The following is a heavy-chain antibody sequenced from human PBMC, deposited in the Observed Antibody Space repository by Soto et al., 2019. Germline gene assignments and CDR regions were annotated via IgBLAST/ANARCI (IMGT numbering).Heavy chain of an antibody. D-gene: IGHD5-12*01. J-gene: IGHJ4*02. CDR1: GFTFSNYG. V-gene: IGHV3-30*18. CDR3: AKDSRVYRDYPAY. CDR2: ISDDGSNK. Sequence: PGGSLRLSCAASGFTFSNYGIHWVRQAPGKGLEWVAVISDDGSNKYYADSVKGRFTISRNNSKNTLYLQMNSLRTEDTAVYYCAKDSRVYRDYPAYWGQGTLVTVSS.